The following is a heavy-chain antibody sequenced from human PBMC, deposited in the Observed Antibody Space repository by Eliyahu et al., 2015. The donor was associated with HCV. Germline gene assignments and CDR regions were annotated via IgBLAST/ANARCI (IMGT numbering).Heavy chain of an antibody. V-gene: IGHV3-49*03. Sequence: EVQLVESGGGFLQPGRSLKLXCASSGFXFDGYAMXWFRQAPGRGLEWVGIIRSRAYGRTTEYAASLRGRFIISRDDSKDIAYLEVDSLRADDTAVFYCARGVSQRETFPYFFDFWGQGALVTVSS. CDR1: GFXFDGYA. J-gene: IGHJ4*02. CDR2: IRSRAYGRTT. CDR3: ARGVSQRETFPYFFDF. D-gene: IGHD2-21*01.